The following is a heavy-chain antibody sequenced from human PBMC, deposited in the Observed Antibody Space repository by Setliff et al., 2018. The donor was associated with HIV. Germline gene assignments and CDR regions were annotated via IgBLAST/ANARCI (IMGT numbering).Heavy chain of an antibody. J-gene: IGHJ5*02. D-gene: IGHD2-21*02. CDR2: THNGANT. CDR3: ARQAYCGYDCYGRAWFDP. CDR1: GITVSGIY. V-gene: IGHV3-66*02. Sequence: TGGSLRLSCVASGITVSGIYMTWVRQAPGKGLEWVSAITHNGANTYYADSVKGRFTISRDNSKNTLYLQMNSLGAEDTAVYYCARQAYCGYDCYGRAWFDPWGQ.